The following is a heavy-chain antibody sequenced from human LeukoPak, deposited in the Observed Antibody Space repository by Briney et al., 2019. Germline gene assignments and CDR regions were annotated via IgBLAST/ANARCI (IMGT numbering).Heavy chain of an antibody. D-gene: IGHD2-2*01. CDR2: INSDGSST. CDR1: GFTFSSYW. CDR3: ARDEAGWYQLPKGGMDV. Sequence: PGGSLRLSCAASGFTFSSYWMHWVRQAPGKGLVWVSRINSDGSSTSYADSVKGRFTISRDNAKNTLYLQMNSLRAEDTAVYYFARDEAGWYQLPKGGMDVWGQGTTVTVSS. J-gene: IGHJ6*02. V-gene: IGHV3-74*01.